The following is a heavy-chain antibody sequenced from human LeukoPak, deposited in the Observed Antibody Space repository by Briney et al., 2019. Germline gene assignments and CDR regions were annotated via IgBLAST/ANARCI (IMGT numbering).Heavy chain of an antibody. J-gene: IGHJ3*02. CDR3: ARQVVAATFDAFDI. CDR1: GFTFSSYS. Sequence: GGSLRLSCAASGFTFSSYSMSWVRQAPGKGLEWVSSISSSSSYIYYADSVKGRFTISRDNAKNSLYLQMNSLRAEDTAVYYCARQVVAATFDAFDIWGQGTMVTVSS. CDR2: ISSSSSYI. V-gene: IGHV3-21*01. D-gene: IGHD2-15*01.